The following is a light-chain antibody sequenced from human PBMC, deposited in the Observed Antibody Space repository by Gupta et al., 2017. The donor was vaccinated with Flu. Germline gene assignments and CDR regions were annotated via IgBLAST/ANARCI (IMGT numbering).Light chain of an antibody. J-gene: IGLJ1*01. CDR3: CSYVGSKSRYV. CDR2: EGS. Sequence: QSALTQPASVSGSPGQSITISCTGTNSDVGSYNLVSWYQQNPDKAPKLIIYEGSKRPSGVSNRFSGSKSGNTASLTISGLQADDEADYYCCSYVGSKSRYVFGTGTKVTVL. CDR1: NSDVGSYNL. V-gene: IGLV2-23*01.